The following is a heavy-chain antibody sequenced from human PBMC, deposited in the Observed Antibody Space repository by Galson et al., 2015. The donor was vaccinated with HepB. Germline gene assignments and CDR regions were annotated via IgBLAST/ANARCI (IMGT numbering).Heavy chain of an antibody. CDR3: ARNPASYDYYSMDV. CDR1: GFAFISHS. Sequence: SLRLSCAASGFAFISHSMNWVRQAPGKGLEWVSYISSGGTRYYADSVKGRFTISRDNGKKSMYLHMNSLRAEDTAAYFCARNPASYDYYSMDVWGQGTTVTVSS. D-gene: IGHD6-25*01. J-gene: IGHJ6*02. CDR2: ISSGGTR. V-gene: IGHV3-48*01.